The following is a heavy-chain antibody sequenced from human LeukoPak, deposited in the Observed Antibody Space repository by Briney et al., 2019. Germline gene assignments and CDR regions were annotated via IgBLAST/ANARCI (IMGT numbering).Heavy chain of an antibody. J-gene: IGHJ6*02. CDR3: ARDVSRCSSTSCYSYYGMDV. CDR2: ISSSSSYI. V-gene: IGHV3-21*01. Sequence: GSLRLSCAASGFTFSSYSMNWVRQAPGKGLEWVSSISSSSSYIYYADSVKGRFTISRDNAKNSLYLQMNSLRAEDTAVYYCARDVSRCSSTSCYSYYGMDVWGQGTTVTVSS. CDR1: GFTFSSYS. D-gene: IGHD2-2*01.